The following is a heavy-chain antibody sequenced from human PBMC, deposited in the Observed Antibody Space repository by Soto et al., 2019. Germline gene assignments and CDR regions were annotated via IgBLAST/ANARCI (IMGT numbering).Heavy chain of an antibody. CDR3: AKDRSGYDYGGWFDP. CDR2: ISWNSGSI. D-gene: IGHD5-12*01. J-gene: IGHJ5*02. Sequence: GGSLRLSCAAFGFTFDDYAMHWVRQVPGKGLEWVSGISWNSGSIGYADSVKGRFTISRDNAKNSLYLQMNSLRAEDTALYYCAKDRSGYDYGGWFDPWGQGTLVTVSS. V-gene: IGHV3-9*01. CDR1: GFTFDDYA.